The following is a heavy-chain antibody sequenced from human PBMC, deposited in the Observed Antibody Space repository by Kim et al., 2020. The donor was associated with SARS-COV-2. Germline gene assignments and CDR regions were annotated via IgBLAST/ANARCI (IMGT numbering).Heavy chain of an antibody. CDR1: GYTFTKYA. Sequence: ASVKVSCKASGYTFTKYAINWVRQAPGQRLEWMGWISADTGNTTYAQGFPGRVTLSVDTSASTAYLEMSSLKAEDTAVYFCARADRDCSGGSCDYYYVID. J-gene: IGHJ6*01. CDR2: ISADTGNT. CDR3: ARADRDCSGGSCDYYYVID. V-gene: IGHV7-4-1*02. D-gene: IGHD2-15*01.